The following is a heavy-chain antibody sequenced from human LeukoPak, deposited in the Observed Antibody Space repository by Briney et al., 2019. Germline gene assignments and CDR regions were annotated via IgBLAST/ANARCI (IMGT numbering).Heavy chain of an antibody. Sequence: GASVKVSCKASGYTFTSYGISWVRQAPGQGLEWMGWISAYNGNTNYAQKLQGRVTMTTDTSTSTAYMELRSLRSDDTAVYYCARDVLWNRGVSPPPVYWGQGTLVTVSS. V-gene: IGHV1-18*01. J-gene: IGHJ4*02. D-gene: IGHD3-10*01. CDR2: ISAYNGNT. CDR3: ARDVLWNRGVSPPPVY. CDR1: GYTFTSYG.